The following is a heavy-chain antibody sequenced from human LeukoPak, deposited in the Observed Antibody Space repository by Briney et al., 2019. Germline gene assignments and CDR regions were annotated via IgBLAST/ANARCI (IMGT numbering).Heavy chain of an antibody. V-gene: IGHV1-69*04. D-gene: IGHD3-10*01. CDR1: GGTFSSYA. Sequence: SVKVSCKASGGTFSSYAISWVRQAPGQGLEWMGRIIPILGIANYAQKFQGRVTITADKSTSTAYMELSSLRSEDTAVYYCARTPGSAANPQGNWFDPWGQGTLVTVSS. J-gene: IGHJ5*02. CDR3: ARTPGSAANPQGNWFDP. CDR2: IIPILGIA.